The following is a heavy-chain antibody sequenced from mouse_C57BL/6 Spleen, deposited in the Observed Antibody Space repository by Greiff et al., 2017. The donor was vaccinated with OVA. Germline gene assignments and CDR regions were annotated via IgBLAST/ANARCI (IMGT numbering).Heavy chain of an antibody. Sequence: QVQLQQSGAELARPGASVKLSCKASGYTFTSYGISWVKQRTGQGLEWIGEIYPRSGNTYYNEKFKGKATLTADKSSSTAYMELRSLTSEGSAVYFCARDCYSSNYPYAMDYWGQGTSVTVSS. CDR2: IYPRSGNT. V-gene: IGHV1-81*01. J-gene: IGHJ4*01. CDR3: ARDCYSSNYPYAMDY. CDR1: GYTFTSYG. D-gene: IGHD2-5*01.